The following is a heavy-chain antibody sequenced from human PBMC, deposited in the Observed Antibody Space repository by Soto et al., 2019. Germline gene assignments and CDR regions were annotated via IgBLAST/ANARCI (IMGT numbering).Heavy chain of an antibody. CDR1: GFTFDNYA. D-gene: IGHD6-25*01. CDR2: ISWDSGSI. V-gene: IGHV3-9*01. Sequence: GGSLRLSCAASGFTFDNYAMHRVRQAPGKGLEWVSGISWDSGSIDYADSVRGRFTISRDNARNSLYLRMSSLRPEDTALYYCAKDAAYYFDYWGQGTLVTVSS. J-gene: IGHJ4*02. CDR3: AKDAAYYFDY.